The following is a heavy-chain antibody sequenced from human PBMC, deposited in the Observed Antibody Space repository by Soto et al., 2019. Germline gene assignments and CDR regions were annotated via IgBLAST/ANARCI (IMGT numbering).Heavy chain of an antibody. V-gene: IGHV1-8*01. J-gene: IGHJ5*01. D-gene: IGHD2-21*01. Sequence: QVQLVQSGAEVKTPGASVKVSCKASGYTFATYDINWVRQAPGQGLVWMGWMNPNSGNTGYAQKFQGRLTMTRDTALSVAHMELSSLRNEDTAVYYCASSDGYNFNWLDSWGQGTLVTVSA. CDR1: GYTFATYD. CDR2: MNPNSGNT. CDR3: ASSDGYNFNWLDS.